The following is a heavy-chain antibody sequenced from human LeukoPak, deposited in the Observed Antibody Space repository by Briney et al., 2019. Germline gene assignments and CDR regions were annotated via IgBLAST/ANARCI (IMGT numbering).Heavy chain of an antibody. CDR3: ASPLPGYSSSWYSFYGMDV. CDR2: IIPILGIA. V-gene: IGHV1-69*04. J-gene: IGHJ6*02. Sequence: SVKVSCKASGGTFSSYAISWMRQAPGQGLEWMGRIIPILGIANYAQKFQGRVTITADTCTSTAYMELSSLRSEDTAVYYCASPLPGYSSSWYSFYGMDVWGQGTTATVSS. CDR1: GGTFSSYA. D-gene: IGHD6-13*01.